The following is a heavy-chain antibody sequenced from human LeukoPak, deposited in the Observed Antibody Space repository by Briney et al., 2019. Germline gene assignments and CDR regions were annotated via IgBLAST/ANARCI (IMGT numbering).Heavy chain of an antibody. Sequence: GGSLRLSCAASGFTFSSYAMSWVRQAPGKGLEWVSLNSKSGGDTYYADSVKGRFTISRDSSKNTLYLQMDSLRAEDTAVYYCAKREDCTSNSCYKYFQHWGQGTLVTVSS. CDR3: AKREDCTSNSCYKYFQH. CDR2: NSKSGGDT. D-gene: IGHD2-2*02. J-gene: IGHJ1*01. V-gene: IGHV3-23*01. CDR1: GFTFSSYA.